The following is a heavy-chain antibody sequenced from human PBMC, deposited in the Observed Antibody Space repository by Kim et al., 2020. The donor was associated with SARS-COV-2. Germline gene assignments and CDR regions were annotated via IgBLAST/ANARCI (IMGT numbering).Heavy chain of an antibody. CDR3: ARVSWAAAGTRVPWFDP. V-gene: IGHV4-31*03. Sequence: LSLPFPVSFFSLRLFFSSFLFLLHHPFNFLSLLFYIYYIVITYYNPSLKSRVTISVDTSKNQFSLKLSSVTAADTAVYYCARVSWAAAGTRVPWFDPWGQGTLVTVSS. CDR1: FFSLRLFFSS. J-gene: IGHJ5*02. D-gene: IGHD6-13*01. CDR2: IYYIVIT.